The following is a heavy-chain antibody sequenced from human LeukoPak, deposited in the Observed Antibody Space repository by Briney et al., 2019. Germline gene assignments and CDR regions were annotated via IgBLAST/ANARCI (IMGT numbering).Heavy chain of an antibody. CDR2: INRDGSEK. Sequence: GGSLRLSCAASGFSFNIYWMTWVRQAPGKGLEWVANINRDGSEKYYLDSVEGRFTISRDNARNSLFLQMNSLRVEDTAVYYCTKGGHVDDWGQGIQVTVTS. J-gene: IGHJ4*02. CDR1: GFSFNIYW. V-gene: IGHV3-7*01. D-gene: IGHD2-8*01. CDR3: TKGGHVDD.